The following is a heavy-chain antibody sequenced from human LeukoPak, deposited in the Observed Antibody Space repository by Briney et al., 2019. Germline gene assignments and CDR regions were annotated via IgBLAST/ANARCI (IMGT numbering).Heavy chain of an antibody. CDR2: IIPILGIA. Sequence: SVKVSCKASGGTFSSYAISWVRQAPGQGLEWMGRIIPILGIANYAQKFQGRVTITADKSQSTAYMELRSLRSEDTAVYYCARLGGGQQLDYWGQGTLVTVSS. D-gene: IGHD6-13*01. J-gene: IGHJ4*02. CDR1: GGTFSSYA. CDR3: ARLGGGQQLDY. V-gene: IGHV1-69*04.